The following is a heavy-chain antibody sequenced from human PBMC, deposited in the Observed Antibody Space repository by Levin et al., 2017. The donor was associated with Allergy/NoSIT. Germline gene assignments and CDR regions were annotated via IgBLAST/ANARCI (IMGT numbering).Heavy chain of an antibody. CDR3: ARDNSGWYSNAFDI. CDR2: IYYSGST. CDR1: GGSISSGGYY. D-gene: IGHD6-19*01. Sequence: SETLSLTCTVSGGSISSGGYYWSWIRQHPGKGLEWIGYIYYSGSTYYNPSLKSRVTMSVDTSKTQFSLKLSSVTAAATAVYYCARDNSGWYSNAFDIWGQGTMVTVSS. J-gene: IGHJ3*02. V-gene: IGHV4-31*03.